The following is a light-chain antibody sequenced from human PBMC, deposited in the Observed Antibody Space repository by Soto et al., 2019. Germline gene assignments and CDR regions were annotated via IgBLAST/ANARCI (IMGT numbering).Light chain of an antibody. J-gene: IGKJ4*01. Sequence: DILLIQXPXTLSASVGDRITITCRASENIFKFLAWYQQRSGSAPKLLIYAASDLERGVPSRFSGSGSGTEFTLTIVNLQPNDSATYFCQHYHSQSITFGGGTQVDVK. V-gene: IGKV1-5*01. CDR1: ENIFKF. CDR2: AAS. CDR3: QHYHSQSIT.